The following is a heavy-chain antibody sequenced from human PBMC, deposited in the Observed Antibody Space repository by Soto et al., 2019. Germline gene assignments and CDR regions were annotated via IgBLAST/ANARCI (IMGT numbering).Heavy chain of an antibody. V-gene: IGHV4-59*08. CDR1: GGSVRTYY. Sequence: PSETLSLTCTVSGGSVRTYYWSWIRQPPGEGLEWIGYIYYSGSTNYNPSLTSRVTMSVDTSKNQFSLNLSSMTAADTAVYYCVRHRNSGTGYSYHMDVWGKGTTVTVSS. J-gene: IGHJ6*03. CDR3: VRHRNSGTGYSYHMDV. CDR2: IYYSGST. D-gene: IGHD3-9*01.